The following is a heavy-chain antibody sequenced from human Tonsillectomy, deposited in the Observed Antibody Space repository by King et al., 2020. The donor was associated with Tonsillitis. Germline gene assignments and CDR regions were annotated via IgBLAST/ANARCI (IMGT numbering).Heavy chain of an antibody. J-gene: IGHJ3*02. Sequence: VQLVESGGGLVKPGGSLRLSCAASGFTFSDYYMTWIRQAPGKGLEWVSYISTSSGYTNYADSVKGRFTISRDIAKNSLYLQMNSLRADDTAAYYCARSREQWLATSAFDIWGQGTMVTVSS. V-gene: IGHV3-11*05. D-gene: IGHD6-19*01. CDR2: ISTSSGYT. CDR3: ARSREQWLATSAFDI. CDR1: GFTFSDYY.